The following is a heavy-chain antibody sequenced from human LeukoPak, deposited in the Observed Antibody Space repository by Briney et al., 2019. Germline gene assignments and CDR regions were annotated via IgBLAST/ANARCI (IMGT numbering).Heavy chain of an antibody. CDR3: ARDPPRIGRSSTTLIDY. J-gene: IGHJ4*02. Sequence: SVKVSCKASGGTFSSYAISWVRQAPGQGLEWMGRIIPILGIANYAQKFQGRVTITADESTSTAYMELSSLRSEDTAVYYCARDPPRIGRSSTTLIDYWGQGTLVTVSS. D-gene: IGHD2-2*01. CDR1: GGTFSSYA. V-gene: IGHV1-69*04. CDR2: IIPILGIA.